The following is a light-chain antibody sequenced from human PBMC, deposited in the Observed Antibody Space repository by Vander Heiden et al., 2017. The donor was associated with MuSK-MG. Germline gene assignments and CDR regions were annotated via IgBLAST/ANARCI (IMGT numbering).Light chain of an antibody. CDR3: QQDYSTWT. CDR2: WAS. Sequence: DIVMTQSPDSLAVSLGERATINCKSSQSVLYSSKNKNYLNWYQQKPGQPPKLLIYWASNREYGVPDRFSGSGYGTDFTLTSSRRQDEDVAVYYVQQDYSTWTFGQGTKVEIK. CDR1: QSVLYSSKNKNY. V-gene: IGKV4-1*01. J-gene: IGKJ1*01.